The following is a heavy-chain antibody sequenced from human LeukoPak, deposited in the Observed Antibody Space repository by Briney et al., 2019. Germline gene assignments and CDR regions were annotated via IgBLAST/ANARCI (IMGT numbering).Heavy chain of an antibody. Sequence: ASVKVSCKASGYTFTSYDINWVRQATGQGLEWMGWMNPNSGNTGYAQKFQGRVTMTRNTSISTAYMELSSLRAEDTAVYYCARDGASIDDQYYGLDVWGQGTTVTVSS. J-gene: IGHJ6*02. CDR1: GYTFTSYD. CDR3: ARDGASIDDQYYGLDV. CDR2: MNPNSGNT. V-gene: IGHV1-8*01. D-gene: IGHD1-1*01.